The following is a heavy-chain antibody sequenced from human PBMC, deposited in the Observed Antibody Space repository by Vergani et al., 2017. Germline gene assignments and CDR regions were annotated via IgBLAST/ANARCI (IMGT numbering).Heavy chain of an antibody. J-gene: IGHJ3*01. D-gene: IGHD4-23*01. V-gene: IGHV4-61*02. CDR1: GASINNDFYY. CDR3: ASDNKQLRPRAFYL. CDR2: IYVSGIT. Sequence: QVQLQESGPGLLTPSQTLSLTCTVSGASINNDFYYWHWIRQPAGNGLEWIGRIYVSGITDYNSSIQSRVSMSVDTSKNQFSLTLTSVTAADTAVYYCASDNKQLRPRAFYLWGQGTMVTVSS.